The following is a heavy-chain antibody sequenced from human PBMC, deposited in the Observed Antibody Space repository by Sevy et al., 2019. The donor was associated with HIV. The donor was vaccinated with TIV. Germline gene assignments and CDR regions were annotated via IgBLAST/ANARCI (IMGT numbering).Heavy chain of an antibody. Sequence: GGSLRLSCICSGFSFSYYGIHWVRQSPGKGLDWVALISHDGINEYYADSVKGRFTISRDNSKNTVYLEMNSLRNEDTAIYFCANAYSGSYSHSYLYALDVWGQGTTVTVSS. J-gene: IGHJ6*02. CDR3: ANAYSGSYSHSYLYALDV. V-gene: IGHV3-30*18. CDR2: ISHDGINE. D-gene: IGHD1-26*01. CDR1: GFSFSYYG.